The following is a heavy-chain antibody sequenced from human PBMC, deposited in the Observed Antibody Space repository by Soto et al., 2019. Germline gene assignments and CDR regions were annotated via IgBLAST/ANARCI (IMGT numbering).Heavy chain of an antibody. D-gene: IGHD5-12*01. J-gene: IGHJ4*02. CDR2: ISVSGDKT. CDR3: AKGGWLDD. V-gene: IGHV3-23*01. Sequence: EVHLLESGGDLVQPGGSLRLSCAASGFSFTAYIMSWFRQAPGQGLEWVSAISVSGDKTYYADSVKGRFTIARDDDKNTLYMQLNSLRVADTAIYYCAKGGWLDDCGQGTLVTVSS. CDR1: GFSFTAYI.